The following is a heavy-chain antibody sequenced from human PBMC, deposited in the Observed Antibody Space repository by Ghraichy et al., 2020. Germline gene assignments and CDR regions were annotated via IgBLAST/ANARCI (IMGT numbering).Heavy chain of an antibody. V-gene: IGHV3-7*01. Sequence: GGSLRLSCAASGFTFSYYWMTWVRQAPGKGPEWVANIKQDGSEKYYVDSVKGRFTISRDNAKNSVYLQMTSLRAEDTAVYYCARSPPYQLLYPDSLDVWGQGTTVTVSS. CDR3: ARSPPYQLLYPDSLDV. CDR2: IKQDGSEK. J-gene: IGHJ6*02. D-gene: IGHD3-22*01. CDR1: GFTFSYYW.